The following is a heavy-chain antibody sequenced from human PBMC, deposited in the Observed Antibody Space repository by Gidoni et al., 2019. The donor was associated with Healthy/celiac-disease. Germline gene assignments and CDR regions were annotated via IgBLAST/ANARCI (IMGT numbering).Heavy chain of an antibody. J-gene: IGHJ3*02. V-gene: IGHV3-9*01. Sequence: EVQLVESGGGLVQPGRSLRLSCAASVFTFDDYAMHWVRQAPGKGVEWVSGISWKSGSIGYADSVKGRFTISRDNAKNSLYLQMNSLRAEDTALYYCAKDSYGDYGDAFDIWGQGTMVTVSS. CDR1: VFTFDDYA. D-gene: IGHD4-17*01. CDR3: AKDSYGDYGDAFDI. CDR2: ISWKSGSI.